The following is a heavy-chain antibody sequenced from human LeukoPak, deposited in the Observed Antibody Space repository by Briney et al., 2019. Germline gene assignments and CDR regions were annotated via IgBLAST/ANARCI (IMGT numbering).Heavy chain of an antibody. Sequence: GGSLRLSCAASGFTFSSYAMSWVRQAPGKGLEWVSSISSSSSYIYYADSVKGRFTISRDNAKNSLYLQMNSLRAEDTAVYYCARRHTSRDAFDIWGQGTMVTVSS. CDR2: ISSSSSYI. D-gene: IGHD6-13*01. J-gene: IGHJ3*02. V-gene: IGHV3-21*01. CDR1: GFTFSSYA. CDR3: ARRHTSRDAFDI.